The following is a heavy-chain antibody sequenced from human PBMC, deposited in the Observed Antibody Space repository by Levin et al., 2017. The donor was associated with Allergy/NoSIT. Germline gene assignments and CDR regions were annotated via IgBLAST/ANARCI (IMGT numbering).Heavy chain of an antibody. Sequence: SETLSLTCSVSGGSVSSSSYYWSWIRQPPGKGLEWIGCISYSGTTNYNPSLKSRVTISVDTSKDQFSLDLSSVTAADTAVYSCARSHDSTGYFNWGQGTLVTVSS. CDR1: GGSVSSSSYY. J-gene: IGHJ4*02. CDR2: ISYSGTT. CDR3: ARSHDSTGYFN. V-gene: IGHV4-61*01. D-gene: IGHD3-22*01.